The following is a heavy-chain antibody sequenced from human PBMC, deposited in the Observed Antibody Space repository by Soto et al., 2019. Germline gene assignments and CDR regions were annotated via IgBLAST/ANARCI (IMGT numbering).Heavy chain of an antibody. CDR1: GGSISSGGYY. J-gene: IGHJ3*02. V-gene: IGHV4-31*03. CDR3: ARDPPSSSSDAFDI. D-gene: IGHD6-6*01. Sequence: QVQLQESGPGLVKPSQTLSLTCTVSGGSISSGGYYWSWIRQHPGKGLEWIGYIYYSGSTYYNPSLKSRVTISVDTSKNQFSLKLRSVTAADTAVYYCARDPPSSSSDAFDIWGQGTMVTVSS. CDR2: IYYSGST.